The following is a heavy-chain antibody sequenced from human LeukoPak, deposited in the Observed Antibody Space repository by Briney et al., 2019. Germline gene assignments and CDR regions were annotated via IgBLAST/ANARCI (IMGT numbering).Heavy chain of an antibody. Sequence: GGSLRLSCAASGFTFSNAWMSWVRQAPGKGLEWVGRIKSKPDGATTDYAAPVKGRFTISRDHSKHTLYLQMNSLKTEDTAVYYCTTDMYGKAPGPWGQGTLVTVSS. V-gene: IGHV3-15*01. CDR1: GFTFSNAW. D-gene: IGHD2-8*01. J-gene: IGHJ5*02. CDR2: IKSKPDGATT. CDR3: TTDMYGKAPGP.